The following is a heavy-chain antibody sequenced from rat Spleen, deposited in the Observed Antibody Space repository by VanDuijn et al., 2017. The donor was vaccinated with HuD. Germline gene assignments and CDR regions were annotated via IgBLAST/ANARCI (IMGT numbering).Heavy chain of an antibody. CDR2: ISYDGSST. Sequence: VRQAPKKGLEWVATISYDGSSTYYRDSVKGRFTISRDNAKSTLYLQMDSLRSEDTATYYCASSIAAAYYFDYWGQGVMVTVSS. V-gene: IGHV5-7*01. CDR3: ASSIAAAYYFDY. J-gene: IGHJ2*01. D-gene: IGHD1-2*01.